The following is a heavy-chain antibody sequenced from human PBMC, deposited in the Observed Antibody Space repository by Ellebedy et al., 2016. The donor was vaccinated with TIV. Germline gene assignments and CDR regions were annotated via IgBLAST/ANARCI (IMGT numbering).Heavy chain of an antibody. CDR3: ARQGYTGSYLDY. Sequence: SETLSLTCIVSGDSISSSNYFWGWIRQPPGKGLEWIGFIYYNANIIYNSSLKNRVTISIDTSKNQFSLKLSSVTAADTAVYYCARQGYTGSYLDYWGQGILVTVSS. J-gene: IGHJ4*02. CDR1: GDSISSSNYF. D-gene: IGHD1-26*01. V-gene: IGHV4-61*05. CDR2: IYYNANI.